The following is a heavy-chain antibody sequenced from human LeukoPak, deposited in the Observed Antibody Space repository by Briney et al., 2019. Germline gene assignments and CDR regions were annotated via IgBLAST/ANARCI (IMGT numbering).Heavy chain of an antibody. D-gene: IGHD3-3*01. J-gene: IGHJ4*02. Sequence: PVGSLRLSCRASGFTFSNYWMTWVRQAPGKGLEWVANLKEDGGEENFVDSVKGRFTISRDNAKNSLYLQMNSLRVDDTAVYYCARGRVVAYFDYWGQGTLVTVSS. V-gene: IGHV3-7*01. CDR3: ARGRVVAYFDY. CDR2: LKEDGGEE. CDR1: GFTFSNYW.